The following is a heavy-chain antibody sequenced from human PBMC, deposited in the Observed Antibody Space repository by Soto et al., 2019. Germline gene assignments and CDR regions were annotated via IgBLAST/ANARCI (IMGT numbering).Heavy chain of an antibody. D-gene: IGHD3-22*01. V-gene: IGHV1-18*01. J-gene: IGHJ4*02. Sequence: VASVKVSCKASGYTFTSYGISWVRQAPGQGLEWMGWISAYNGNTNYAQKLQGRVTMTTDTSTSTAYMELRSLRSDDTAVYYCARDLYYYDSSGYEYFDYWGQGTLVTVSS. CDR3: ARDLYYYDSSGYEYFDY. CDR2: ISAYNGNT. CDR1: GYTFTSYG.